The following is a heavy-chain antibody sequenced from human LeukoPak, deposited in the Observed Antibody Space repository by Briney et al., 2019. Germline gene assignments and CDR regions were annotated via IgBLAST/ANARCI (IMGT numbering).Heavy chain of an antibody. CDR2: IYYSGST. D-gene: IGHD3-22*01. CDR1: GGSISSGDYY. V-gene: IGHV4-30-4*08. CDR3: AFYYYDSSGYRGRFDY. J-gene: IGHJ4*02. Sequence: SQTLSLTCTVSGGSISSGDYYWSWIRQPPGKGLEWIGYIYYSGSTYYNPSLKSRVTISVDTSKNQFSLKLSSVTAADTAVYYCAFYYYDSSGYRGRFDYWGQGTLVTVSS.